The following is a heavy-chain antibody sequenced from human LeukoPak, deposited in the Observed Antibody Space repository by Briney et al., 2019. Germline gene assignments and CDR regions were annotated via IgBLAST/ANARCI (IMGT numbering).Heavy chain of an antibody. D-gene: IGHD2-2*01. CDR3: AKGSTSWTIDY. Sequence: GGSLRLSCAASGFTFSSYGMHWVRQAPGKGLEWVAVISYDGSDKYYADSVKGRFTISRDTFKNTLYLQMNSLRAEDTAVYYCAKGSTSWTIDYWGQGTLVTVSS. V-gene: IGHV3-30*18. CDR2: ISYDGSDK. CDR1: GFTFSSYG. J-gene: IGHJ4*02.